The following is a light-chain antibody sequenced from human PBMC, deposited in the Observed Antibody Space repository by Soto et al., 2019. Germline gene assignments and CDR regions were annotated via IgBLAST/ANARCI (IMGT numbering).Light chain of an antibody. V-gene: IGKV3-20*01. CDR2: DAS. CDR1: QSVGKNF. Sequence: EIVLTQSPGTLSLSPGERATLSCRASQSVGKNFLAWYQQKPGQAPRLLIYDASTSATGIPDRFSGSGSGTDFTLTISRLEPEDFVVYYCQQYASAPRTFGGGTKVEI. CDR3: QQYASAPRT. J-gene: IGKJ4*01.